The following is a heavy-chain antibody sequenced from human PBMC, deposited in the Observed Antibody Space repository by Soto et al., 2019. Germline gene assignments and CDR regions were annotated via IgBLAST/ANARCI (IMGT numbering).Heavy chain of an antibody. J-gene: IGHJ4*02. CDR2: ISAYNGNT. V-gene: IGHV1-18*01. Sequence: QVQLLQSGAEVKKPGASVKVSCKASGYTFSSYGISWVRQAPGQGLEWMGWISAYNGNTNYAQKLQGRVTMTTDTSTSTAYMEVRSVRSDDTAVYYCARSIAAAVDLDYWGQGTLVTVSS. CDR1: GYTFSSYG. CDR3: ARSIAAAVDLDY. D-gene: IGHD6-25*01.